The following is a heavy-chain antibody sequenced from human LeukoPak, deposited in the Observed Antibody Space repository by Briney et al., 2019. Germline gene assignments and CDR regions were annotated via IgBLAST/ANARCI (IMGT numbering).Heavy chain of an antibody. V-gene: IGHV3-23*01. Sequence: GGSLRLSCAASGFTFSSYAMSWVRQAPGKGLEWVSAISGSGGSTYYADSVKGRFIISRDNSKNTLYLQMNSLRAEDTAVYYCARMGAAAGVYNWFDPWGQGTLVTVSS. CDR3: ARMGAAAGVYNWFDP. CDR1: GFTFSSYA. D-gene: IGHD6-25*01. J-gene: IGHJ5*02. CDR2: ISGSGGST.